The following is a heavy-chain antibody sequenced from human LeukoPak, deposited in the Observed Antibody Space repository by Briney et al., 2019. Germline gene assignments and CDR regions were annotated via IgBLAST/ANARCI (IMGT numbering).Heavy chain of an antibody. J-gene: IGHJ4*02. CDR2: IYHSGST. V-gene: IGHV4-38-2*02. Sequence: SETLSLTCTVSGYSISSGYYWGWIRQPPGKGLEWIGSIYHSGSTYYNPSLKSRVTISVDTSKNQFSLKLSSVTAADTAVFYCARDPDFWTGYYYFDYWGQGTLVTVSS. CDR3: ARDPDFWTGYYYFDY. D-gene: IGHD3/OR15-3a*01. CDR1: GYSISSGYY.